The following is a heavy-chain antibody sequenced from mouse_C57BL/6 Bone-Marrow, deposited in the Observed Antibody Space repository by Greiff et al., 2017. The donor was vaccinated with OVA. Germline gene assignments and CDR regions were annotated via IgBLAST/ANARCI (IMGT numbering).Heavy chain of an antibody. CDR2: ISSGSSTI. D-gene: IGHD4-1*01. V-gene: IGHV5-17*01. CDR1: GFTFSDYG. CDR3: ASGPGTEAWFAY. Sequence: DVKLVESGGGLVKPGGSLKLSCAASGFTFSDYGMHWVRQAPEKGLEWVAYISSGSSTIYYADTVKGRFTISRDNAKNTLFLQMTSLRSEDTAMYYCASGPGTEAWFAYWGQGTLVTVSA. J-gene: IGHJ3*01.